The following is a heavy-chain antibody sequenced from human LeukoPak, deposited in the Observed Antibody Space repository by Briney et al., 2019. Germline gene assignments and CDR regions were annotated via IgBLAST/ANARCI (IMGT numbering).Heavy chain of an antibody. D-gene: IGHD3-10*01. J-gene: IGHJ4*02. CDR1: GYSFTSYW. V-gene: IGHV5-51*01. Sequence: GESLKISCKGSGYSFTSYWIGWVRQMPGKGLEWMGIIYTGDSDTRYSPSFQGQVTISADKSISTAYLQWSSLKASDTAMYYCARHPYYYGSGSHIDYWGQGTLVTVSS. CDR3: ARHPYYYGSGSHIDY. CDR2: IYTGDSDT.